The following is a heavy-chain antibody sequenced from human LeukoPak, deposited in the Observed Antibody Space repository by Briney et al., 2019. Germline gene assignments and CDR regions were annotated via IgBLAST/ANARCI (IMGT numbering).Heavy chain of an antibody. D-gene: IGHD1-26*01. Sequence: GGSLRLSCAASGFTFSSFSMNWVRQAPGKGLEWLSYISGSSSIVYYGDSVKGRFTISRDNAKNSLYLQMNSLRAEDTALYYCAKDSSGSYFPDAFDIWGQGTMVTVSS. CDR3: AKDSSGSYFPDAFDI. CDR2: ISGSSSIV. J-gene: IGHJ3*02. V-gene: IGHV3-48*04. CDR1: GFTFSSFS.